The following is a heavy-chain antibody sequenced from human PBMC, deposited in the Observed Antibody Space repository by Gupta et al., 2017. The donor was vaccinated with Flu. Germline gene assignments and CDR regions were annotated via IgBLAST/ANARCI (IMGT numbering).Heavy chain of an antibody. CDR3: ARDPHGLDL. Sequence: EAQLVESGGGSVQPGGSLRLSCVASGFTFHNYDMHWVRQVTGKRLEWVSGIGVAGDTYYLDSVKGRFTISREDAKNSLFLQMSNLRAEDTAVYYCARDPHGLDLGGQGATVTVSS. J-gene: IGHJ6*02. CDR1: GFTFHNYD. CDR2: IGVAGDT. V-gene: IGHV3-13*04.